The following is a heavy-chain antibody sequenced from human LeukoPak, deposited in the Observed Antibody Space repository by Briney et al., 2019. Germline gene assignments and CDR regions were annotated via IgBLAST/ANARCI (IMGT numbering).Heavy chain of an antibody. Sequence: PGGSLRLSCAASGFTFSSYEMTWVRQAPGKGLEWVSSISSSSSYIYYADSVKGRFTISRDNAKNSLYLQMNSLRAEDTAVYYCARVVPPYGSGSRYYYMDVWGKGTTVTVSS. D-gene: IGHD3-10*01. J-gene: IGHJ6*03. CDR3: ARVVPPYGSGSRYYYMDV. V-gene: IGHV3-21*01. CDR2: ISSSSSYI. CDR1: GFTFSSYE.